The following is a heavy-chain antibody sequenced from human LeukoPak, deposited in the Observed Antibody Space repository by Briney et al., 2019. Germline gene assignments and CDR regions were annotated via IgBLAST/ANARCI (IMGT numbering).Heavy chain of an antibody. D-gene: IGHD1-7*01. V-gene: IGHV4-4*09. CDR3: ASRLFDWNYARIERAFDL. CDR1: GGSISSYY. J-gene: IGHJ3*01. CDR2: FYTSGST. Sequence: PSETLSLTCTVSGGSISSYYWSWIRQPPGKGLEWIGYFYTSGSTNYNPSLKSRVTISVDTSNNQFPLKASYVTAADTAVYYCASRLFDWNYARIERAFDLWRQGTMVSVSS.